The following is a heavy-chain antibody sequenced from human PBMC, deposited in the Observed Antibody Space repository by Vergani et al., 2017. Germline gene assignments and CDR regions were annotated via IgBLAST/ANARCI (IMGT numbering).Heavy chain of an antibody. Sequence: EVQLLESGGGLVQPGGSRRLSCAGAGFTFDTYTMAYVRQAPGKGLEWVATISSGGGDIFYADSVKGRFTISRDNSKNTLFLQMNSLRAEDTAVYYCAKARESGIAARPFDYWGQGTLVTVSS. CDR2: ISSGGGDI. J-gene: IGHJ4*02. CDR3: AKARESGIAARPFDY. D-gene: IGHD6-6*01. CDR1: GFTFDTYT. V-gene: IGHV3-23*01.